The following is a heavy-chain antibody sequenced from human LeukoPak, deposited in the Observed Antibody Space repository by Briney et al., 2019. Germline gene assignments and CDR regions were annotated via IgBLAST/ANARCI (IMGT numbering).Heavy chain of an antibody. CDR3: ARAGGYCSSTSRQNWFDP. Sequence: SETLSLTCTVSGGSISSGSYYWSWIRQPVGKGLEWIGRIYTSGSTNYNPSLKSRVTISVDTSKNQFSLKLSSVTAADTAVYYCARAGGYCSSTSRQNWFDPWGQGTLITVSS. CDR2: IYTSGST. D-gene: IGHD2-2*01. CDR1: GGSISSGSYY. V-gene: IGHV4-61*02. J-gene: IGHJ5*02.